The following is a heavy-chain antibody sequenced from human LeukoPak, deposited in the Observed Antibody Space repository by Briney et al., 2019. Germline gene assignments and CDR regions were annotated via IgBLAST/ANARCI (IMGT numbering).Heavy chain of an antibody. V-gene: IGHV1-18*01. Sequence: ASVKVSCKASGYTFTNFGISWVRQAPGQGLEWMGWITPYNGNTNYAQTLQGRVTMTTDTSTSTAYMELRSLRSDDTAVYYCARASEDYYDRNDAFDIWGQGTMVTVSS. J-gene: IGHJ3*02. D-gene: IGHD3-22*01. CDR1: GYTFTNFG. CDR3: ARASEDYYDRNDAFDI. CDR2: ITPYNGNT.